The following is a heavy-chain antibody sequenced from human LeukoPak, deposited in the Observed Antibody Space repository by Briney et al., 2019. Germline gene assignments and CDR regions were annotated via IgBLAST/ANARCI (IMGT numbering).Heavy chain of an antibody. CDR3: ARGQALYYDYIWGSYRYTGFDY. D-gene: IGHD3-16*02. Sequence: SETLSLTCAVYGGSFSGYYWSWIRQPPGKGLEWIGEINHSGSTNYNPSLKSRVTISVDTSKNQFSLKLSSVTAADTAVYCCARGQALYYDYIWGSYRYTGFDYWGQGTLVTVSS. V-gene: IGHV4-34*01. CDR1: GGSFSGYY. J-gene: IGHJ4*02. CDR2: INHSGST.